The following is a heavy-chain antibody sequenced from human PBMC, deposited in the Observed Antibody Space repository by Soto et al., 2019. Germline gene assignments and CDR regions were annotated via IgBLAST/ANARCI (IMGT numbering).Heavy chain of an antibody. V-gene: IGHV3-23*01. J-gene: IGHJ6*02. CDR2: ISGSGGST. D-gene: IGHD3-3*01. CDR3: AKDSSGTYYDSWSGYFSEDYYGMDV. CDR1: GLTFGGYG. Sequence: GGSLSLSSGASGLTFGGYGMSWVRPAPGKGLEWVSAISGSGGSTYYADSVKGRFTISRDNSKNTLYLQMNSLRAEDTAVYYCAKDSSGTYYDSWSGYFSEDYYGMDVWGQGTTVTVSS.